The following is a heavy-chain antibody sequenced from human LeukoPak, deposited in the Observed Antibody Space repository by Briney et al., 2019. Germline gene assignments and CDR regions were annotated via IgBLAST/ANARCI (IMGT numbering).Heavy chain of an antibody. V-gene: IGHV4-34*01. CDR3: ARGRYCSGGSCYSATRYYYYYYMDV. CDR1: GGSFSGYY. Sequence: PSETLSLTCAVYGGSFSGYYWSWIRQPPGKGLEWIGEINNSGSTNYNPSLKSRVTISVDTSKNQFSLKLSSVTAADTAVYYCARGRYCSGGSCYSATRYYYYYYMDVWGKGTTVTVSS. D-gene: IGHD2-15*01. CDR2: INNSGST. J-gene: IGHJ6*03.